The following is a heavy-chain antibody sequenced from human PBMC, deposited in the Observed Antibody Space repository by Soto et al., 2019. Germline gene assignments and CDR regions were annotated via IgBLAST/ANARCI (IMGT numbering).Heavy chain of an antibody. CDR2: ISYSGSP. D-gene: IGHD5-12*01. V-gene: IGHV4-61*01. CDR3: ARSFSGYDWAGYYYGMDV. CDR1: GGSISSESYC. Sequence: SETLSLTCTVSGGSISSESYCWGWVRQPSGKGLEWVGNISYSGSPIYNPSLKSRATLSVDTSKNQFSLKLSSVTAADTAVYYCARSFSGYDWAGYYYGMDVWGQGTTVTVSS. J-gene: IGHJ6*02.